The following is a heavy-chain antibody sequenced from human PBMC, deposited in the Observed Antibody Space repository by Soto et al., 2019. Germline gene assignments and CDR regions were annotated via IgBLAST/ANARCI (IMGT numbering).Heavy chain of an antibody. CDR2: INHSGST. V-gene: IGHV4-34*01. Sequence: SETLSLTCAVYGGSFSGYYWSWIRQPPGKGLEWIGEINHSGSTNYNPSLKSRVTISVDTSKNQFSLKLSSVTAADTAVYYCARVTVVAGKIDYWGQGTLVTVSS. CDR1: GGSFSGYY. CDR3: ARVTVVAGKIDY. D-gene: IGHD2-15*01. J-gene: IGHJ4*02.